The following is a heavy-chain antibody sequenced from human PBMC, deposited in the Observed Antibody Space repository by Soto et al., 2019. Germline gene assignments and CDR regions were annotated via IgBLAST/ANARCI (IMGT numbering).Heavy chain of an antibody. Sequence: SETLSLTCAVHGGSFSDYYWSWIRQPPGKGLEWIGEIYYSGSTNYNPSLKSRVTISVDTSKNQFSLKLSSVTAADTAVYYCARAPRYSSGWYDYWGQGTLVTVSS. J-gene: IGHJ4*02. CDR1: GGSFSDYY. CDR2: IYYSGST. CDR3: ARAPRYSSGWYDY. V-gene: IGHV4-34*01. D-gene: IGHD6-19*01.